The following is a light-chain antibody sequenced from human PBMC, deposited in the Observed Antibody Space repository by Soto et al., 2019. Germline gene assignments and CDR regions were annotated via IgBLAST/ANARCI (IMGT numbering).Light chain of an antibody. Sequence: QSALTQPASVSGSPGQSITISCTGTRSDVGSYNLVSWYQQHPGKAPKLMIYEVSKRPSGVSNRFSGSKSGNTASLTISGLQAEDESDYSCCSYAGSSTVGVFGGGTKVTVL. CDR1: RSDVGSYNL. CDR3: CSYAGSSTVGV. J-gene: IGLJ3*02. CDR2: EVS. V-gene: IGLV2-23*02.